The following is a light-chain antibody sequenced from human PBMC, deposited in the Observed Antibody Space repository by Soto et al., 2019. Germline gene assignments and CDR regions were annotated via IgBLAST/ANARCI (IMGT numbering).Light chain of an antibody. Sequence: QSVLTQPASVSGSPGQSITISCTGTSSEVGGYNYVSWNQQHPGKAPKLKIYDVSNRPSGVSNRFTGSKSGKKASINNYRLQAEDEADYYCSSYTSSSTYVFGTGTKVTVL. V-gene: IGLV2-14*01. CDR3: SSYTSSSTYV. CDR2: DVS. J-gene: IGLJ1*01. CDR1: SSEVGGYNY.